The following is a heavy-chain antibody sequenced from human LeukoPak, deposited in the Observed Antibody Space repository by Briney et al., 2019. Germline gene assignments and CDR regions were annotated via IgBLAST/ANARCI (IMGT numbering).Heavy chain of an antibody. CDR3: AKDRWLQIKAAFDI. D-gene: IGHD5-24*01. CDR2: ISGTGANT. J-gene: IGHJ3*02. V-gene: IGHV3-23*01. Sequence: GGSLRLSCAASGFTVSSTYMSWVRQAPGKGLEWVSTISGTGANTYFADSVKGRFTISRDNSKNTLYLQMNSLRAEDTAVYYCAKDRWLQIKAAFDIWGQGTLVTVSS. CDR1: GFTVSSTY.